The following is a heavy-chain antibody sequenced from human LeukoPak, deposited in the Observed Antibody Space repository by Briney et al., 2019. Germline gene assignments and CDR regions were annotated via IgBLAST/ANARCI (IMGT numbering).Heavy chain of an antibody. CDR2: ISSSGSTI. J-gene: IGHJ4*02. CDR1: GFTFSSYE. D-gene: IGHD3-10*01. CDR3: AREGDWGITMVRGVIKGVDY. V-gene: IGHV3-48*03. Sequence: GGSLRLSCAASGFTFSSYEMNWVRQAPGKGLEWGSYISSSGSTIYYADSVKGRSTISRDNAKNSLYLQMNSLRAEDTAVYYCAREGDWGITMVRGVIKGVDYWGQGTLVTVSS.